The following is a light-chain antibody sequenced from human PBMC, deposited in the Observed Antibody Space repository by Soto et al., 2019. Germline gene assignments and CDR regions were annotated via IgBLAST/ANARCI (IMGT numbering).Light chain of an antibody. CDR1: QSVTNS. CDR2: DAS. Sequence: EIVWTQSPVTLSLSPGERATLSCMVIQSVTNSLAWYQQKPGQAPRLLVYDASNRATGIPTRFSGSGSGTDFTLTISNLEPEDFAVYYCQQHISWPLTFGGGTKVDI. CDR3: QQHISWPLT. V-gene: IGKV3-11*01. J-gene: IGKJ4*01.